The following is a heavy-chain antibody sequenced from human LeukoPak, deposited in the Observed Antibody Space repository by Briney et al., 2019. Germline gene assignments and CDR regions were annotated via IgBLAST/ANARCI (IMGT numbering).Heavy chain of an antibody. CDR3: ASGTGYSSGWYDDAFDI. CDR2: IKQDGSEK. CDR1: GFTFSSYW. V-gene: IGHV3-7*01. J-gene: IGHJ3*02. Sequence: GGSLRLSCAASGFTFSSYWMSWVRQAPGKGLEWVANIKQDGSEKSYVVSVKGRFTISRDNAKNSLYLQMNSLRAEDTAVYYCASGTGYSSGWYDDAFDIWGQGTMVTVSS. D-gene: IGHD6-19*01.